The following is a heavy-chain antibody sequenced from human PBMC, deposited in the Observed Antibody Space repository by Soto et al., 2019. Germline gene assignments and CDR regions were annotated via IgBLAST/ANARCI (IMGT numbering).Heavy chain of an antibody. Sequence: QVQLVESGGGVVQPGRSLRLSCAASGFTFSSYAMHWVRQAPGKGLEWVAVISYDGSNKDYADSVKGRFTISRDNCKNTLYLQMNSLRAEDTAVYYCARDQEAARPVGYYYYYYGMDVWGQGTTVTVSS. CDR1: GFTFSSYA. J-gene: IGHJ6*02. CDR3: ARDQEAARPVGYYYYYYGMDV. D-gene: IGHD6-6*01. CDR2: ISYDGSNK. V-gene: IGHV3-30-3*01.